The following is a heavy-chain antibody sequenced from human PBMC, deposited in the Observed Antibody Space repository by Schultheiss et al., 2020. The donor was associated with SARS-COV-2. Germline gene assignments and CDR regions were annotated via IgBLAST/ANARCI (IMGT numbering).Heavy chain of an antibody. CDR2: VSNDGTNN. V-gene: IGHV3-30-3*01. J-gene: IGHJ4*02. CDR1: GFTFSNAW. CDR3: ARTSSGWYDTPYFDY. D-gene: IGHD6-19*01. Sequence: GGSLRLSCAASGFTFSNAWMNWVRQAPGKGLEWVALVSNDGTNNYYSDSVKGRFTISRDNSKNTLYLQMNSLRAEDTAVYYCARTSSGWYDTPYFDYWGQGTLVTVSS.